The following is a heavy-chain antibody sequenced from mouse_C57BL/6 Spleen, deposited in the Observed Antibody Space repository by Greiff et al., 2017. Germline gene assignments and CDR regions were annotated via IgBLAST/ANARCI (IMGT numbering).Heavy chain of an antibody. CDR3: TTSSTGAMDY. V-gene: IGHV6-3*01. J-gene: IGHJ4*01. CDR1: GFTFSNYW. Sequence: EVKVVESGGGLVQPGGSMKLSCVASGFTFSNYWMNWVRQSPEKGLEWVAQIRLKSDNYATHYAESVKGRFTISRDDSKSSVYLQMNTLRAEATGIYYCTTSSTGAMDYWGQGTSVTVSS. CDR2: IRLKSDNYAT.